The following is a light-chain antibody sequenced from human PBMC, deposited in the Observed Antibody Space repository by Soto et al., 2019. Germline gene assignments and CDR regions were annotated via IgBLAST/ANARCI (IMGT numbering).Light chain of an antibody. CDR1: SSDVGAYNY. CDR2: DVS. J-gene: IGLJ1*01. CDR3: SSYTSTSTPYV. Sequence: QSVLTQPASVSGSLGQSITISCTGTSSDVGAYNYVSWYQHHPGKAPKLMIYDVSNRPLGVPNRFSGSKSGNTASLTISGLQAEDEADYYCSSYTSTSTPYVFGTGTKVTVL. V-gene: IGLV2-14*03.